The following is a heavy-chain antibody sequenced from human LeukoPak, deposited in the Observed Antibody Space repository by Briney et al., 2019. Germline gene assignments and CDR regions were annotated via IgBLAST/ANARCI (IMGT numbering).Heavy chain of an antibody. CDR1: GGSISSSSYY. J-gene: IGHJ4*02. V-gene: IGHV4-39*07. D-gene: IGHD3-3*01. CDR2: INHSGSA. Sequence: KSSETLSLTCTVSGGSISSSSYYWSWIRQPPGKGLEWIGEINHSGSANYNPSLKSRVTISVDTSKNQFSLKLSSVTAADTAVYYCARGVNFRPNLFGVVIIPVSGFDYWGQGTLVTVSS. CDR3: ARGVNFRPNLFGVVIIPVSGFDY.